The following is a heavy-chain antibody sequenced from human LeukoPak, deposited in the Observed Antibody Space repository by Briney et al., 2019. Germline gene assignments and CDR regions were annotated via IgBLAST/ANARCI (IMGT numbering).Heavy chain of an antibody. J-gene: IGHJ4*02. Sequence: PGGSLRLSCAASGSTFSDYYMSWIRQTPGKGLEWVAVISYDGSNKYYADSVKGRFTISRDNSKNTLYLQMNSLRAEDTAVYYCAKGGDDFWSGYLPFDYWGQGTLVTVSS. D-gene: IGHD3-3*01. V-gene: IGHV3-30*18. CDR3: AKGGDDFWSGYLPFDY. CDR1: GSTFSDYY. CDR2: ISYDGSNK.